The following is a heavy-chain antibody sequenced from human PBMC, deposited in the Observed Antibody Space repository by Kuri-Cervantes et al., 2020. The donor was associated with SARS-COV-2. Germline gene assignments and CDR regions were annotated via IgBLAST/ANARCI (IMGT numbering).Heavy chain of an antibody. Sequence: GESLKISCAASGFTFSSYAMYWVCQAPGKGLEYVSAISSNGDSTYYADSVKGRFTMSRDNSKNTLYLQMGSLRAEDMAVYYCARVSRSGYLDYWGQGTLVTVSS. CDR3: ARVSRSGYLDY. CDR2: ISSNGDST. J-gene: IGHJ4*02. CDR1: GFTFSSYA. V-gene: IGHV3-64*02. D-gene: IGHD3-3*01.